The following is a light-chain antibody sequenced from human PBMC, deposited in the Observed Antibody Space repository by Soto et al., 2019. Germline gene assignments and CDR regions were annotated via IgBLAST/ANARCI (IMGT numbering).Light chain of an antibody. J-gene: IGLJ1*01. CDR2: EVT. CDR1: SXDIGGYNY. CDR3: SSYTSSNTLV. Sequence: LTQPASVSGSPGQSITISCTGGSXDIGGYNYVSWFQQHPGKAPKLMIYEVTNRPSGVSNRFSGSKSGSTASLTISGLQAEDEDDYYCSSYTSSNTLVLGTGTKVTVL. V-gene: IGLV2-14*01.